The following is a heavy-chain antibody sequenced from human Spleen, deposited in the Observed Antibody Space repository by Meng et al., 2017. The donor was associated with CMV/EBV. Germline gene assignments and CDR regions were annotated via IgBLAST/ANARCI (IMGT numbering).Heavy chain of an antibody. V-gene: IGHV4-34*01. CDR2: INHSGST. D-gene: IGHD2-2*01. CDR1: GSLSGYY. CDR3: ATPRDYCSSTSCYRGNDY. Sequence: GSLSGYYWSWIRQPPGKGLEWIGEINHSGSTNYNPSLKSRVTISVDMSKNQFSLKLSSVTAADTAVYYCATPRDYCSSTSCYRGNDYWGQGTLVTVSS. J-gene: IGHJ4*02.